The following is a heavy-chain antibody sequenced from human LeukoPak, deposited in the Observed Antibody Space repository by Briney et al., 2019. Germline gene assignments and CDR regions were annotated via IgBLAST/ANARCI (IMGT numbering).Heavy chain of an antibody. D-gene: IGHD3-3*01. J-gene: IGHJ4*02. V-gene: IGHV3-64*04. CDR1: GFIFSNYA. CDR2: ISTKGGST. Sequence: PGGSLRLSCAASGFIFSNYAMYWVRQAPGKGLESVAAISTKGGSTSYADSVKGRFTISRDNAKNTLSLQMNSLRAEDTAVYYCATGRSGYGYWGQGTLVTVSS. CDR3: ATGRSGYGY.